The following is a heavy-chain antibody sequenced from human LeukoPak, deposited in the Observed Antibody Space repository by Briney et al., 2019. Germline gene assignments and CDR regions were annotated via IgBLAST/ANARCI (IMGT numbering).Heavy chain of an antibody. J-gene: IGHJ4*02. V-gene: IGHV3-33*01. CDR3: ARGQSVGWEIGVCDF. Sequence: SCKVSGFTLTELSMHWVRQAPGKGLEWVGLIKYDASDEYYADSVKGRFTISRDDSRNTLYLQMTSLRAEDTAVYYCARGQSVGWEIGVCDFWGQGSLVTVAS. CDR1: GFTLTELS. CDR2: IKYDASDE. D-gene: IGHD1-26*01.